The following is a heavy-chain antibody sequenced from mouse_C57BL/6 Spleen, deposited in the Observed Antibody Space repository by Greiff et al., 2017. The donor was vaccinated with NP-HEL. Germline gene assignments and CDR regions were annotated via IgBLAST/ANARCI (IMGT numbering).Heavy chain of an antibody. CDR1: GYAFSSSW. Sequence: VKLQESGPELVKPGASVKISCKASGYAFSSSWMNWVKQRPGKGLEWIGRIYPGDGDTNYNGKFKGKATLTADKSSSTAYMQLSSLTSEDSAVYFCARLPPFTTVVATDYWGQGTTLTVSS. D-gene: IGHD1-1*01. CDR3: ARLPPFTTVVATDY. V-gene: IGHV1-82*01. J-gene: IGHJ2*01. CDR2: IYPGDGDT.